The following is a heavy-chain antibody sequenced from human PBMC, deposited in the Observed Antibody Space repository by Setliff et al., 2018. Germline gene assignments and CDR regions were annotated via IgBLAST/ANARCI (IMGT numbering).Heavy chain of an antibody. CDR2: IIPMFGT. D-gene: IGHD1-1*01. Sequence: SVKVSCKASGGTFSSYAISWVRQAPGQGLEWMGGIIPMFGTNYAQKFQGRVTITADESTTTVFMELRSLTSDDTAIYYCARDTYNPNWYGDRSFEYWGQGTLVTVSS. V-gene: IGHV1-69*13. CDR3: ARDTYNPNWYGDRSFEY. J-gene: IGHJ4*02. CDR1: GGTFSSYA.